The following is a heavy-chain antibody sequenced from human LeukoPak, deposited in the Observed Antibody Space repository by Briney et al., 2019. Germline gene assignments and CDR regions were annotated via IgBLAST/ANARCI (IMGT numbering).Heavy chain of an antibody. CDR2: VNPHSGAT. CDR3: ARDSGIPGARDWYFDP. D-gene: IGHD1-26*01. J-gene: IGHJ2*01. V-gene: IGHV1-2*02. CDR1: GYTFTGYY. Sequence: GASVKVPCKASGYTFTGYYMHWVRQAPGQGLEWMGWVNPHSGATNYAQQFQGRVTMTRDTSISTAYMELNRLRSDDTAVYYCARDSGIPGARDWYFDPWGRGTLVTVSS.